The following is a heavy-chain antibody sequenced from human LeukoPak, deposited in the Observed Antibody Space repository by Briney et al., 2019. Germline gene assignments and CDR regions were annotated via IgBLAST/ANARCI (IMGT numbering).Heavy chain of an antibody. J-gene: IGHJ4*02. CDR3: ARAPGLDHYYYGSGSYPYYFDY. V-gene: IGHV3-23*01. CDR2: IRGDGATR. Sequence: EGSLRLSCAASGFTFNTYAMTWVRQAPGKGLEWVSAIRGDGATRFYADSVKGRFTVSRDNSKNTPYLQMNSQRAEDTAVYYCARAPGLDHYYYGSGSYPYYFDYWGQGTLVTVSS. CDR1: GFTFNTYA. D-gene: IGHD3-10*01.